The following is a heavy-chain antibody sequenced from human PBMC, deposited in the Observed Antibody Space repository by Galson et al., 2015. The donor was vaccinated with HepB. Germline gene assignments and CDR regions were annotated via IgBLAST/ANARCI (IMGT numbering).Heavy chain of an antibody. CDR1: GYTFTSYG. CDR3: ARDVFLGWFGHRTLERENKSEIDY. Sequence: SCKASGYTFTSYGISWVRQAPGQGLEWMGWISAYNGNTNYAQKLQGRVTMTTDTSTSTAYMELRSLRSDDTAVYYCARDVFLGWFGHRTLERENKSEIDYWGQGTLVTVSS. CDR2: ISAYNGNT. J-gene: IGHJ4*02. V-gene: IGHV1-18*01. D-gene: IGHD3-10*01.